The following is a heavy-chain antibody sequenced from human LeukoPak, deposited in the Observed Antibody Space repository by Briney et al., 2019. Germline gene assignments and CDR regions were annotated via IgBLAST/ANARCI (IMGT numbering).Heavy chain of an antibody. D-gene: IGHD2-2*01. CDR1: GYTFTSYG. J-gene: IGHJ4*02. CDR3: ARADEGMPTSNFDY. CDR2: ISAYNGNT. V-gene: IGHV1-18*01. Sequence: ASVKVTCKASGYTFTSYGISWVRQAPGQGLEWMGWISAYNGNTNYAQKLQGRVTMTTDTSTSTAYMELRSLRSDDTAVYYCARADEGMPTSNFDYWGQGTLVTVSS.